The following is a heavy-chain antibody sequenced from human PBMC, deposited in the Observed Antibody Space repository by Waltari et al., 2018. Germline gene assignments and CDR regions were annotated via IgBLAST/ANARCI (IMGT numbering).Heavy chain of an antibody. V-gene: IGHV1-69*04. J-gene: IGHJ3*02. Sequence: QVQLVQSGAEVKKPGSSVKVSCKASGGTFSSYAISWVRPAPGQGLEWMGGIIPILGIANYAQKFQGRVTITADESTSTAYMELSSLRSEDTAVYYCARDPKVVPAAIGDAFDIWGQGTMDTVSS. CDR2: IIPILGIA. CDR3: ARDPKVVPAAIGDAFDI. D-gene: IGHD2-2*01. CDR1: GGTFSSYA.